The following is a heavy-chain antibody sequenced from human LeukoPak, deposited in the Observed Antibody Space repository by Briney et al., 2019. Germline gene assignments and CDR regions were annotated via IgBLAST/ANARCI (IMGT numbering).Heavy chain of an antibody. J-gene: IGHJ4*02. Sequence: GGSLRLSCAASGFTFSSFPMSWVRQAPGKGLEWVSVISGGGVSTYYADSVKGRFTISRDNSKNTLYLQVNSLRAEDTAVYYCARGPSGYHNTGGQGTLVTVSS. D-gene: IGHD5-12*01. V-gene: IGHV3-23*01. CDR2: ISGGGVST. CDR3: ARGPSGYHNT. CDR1: GFTFSSFP.